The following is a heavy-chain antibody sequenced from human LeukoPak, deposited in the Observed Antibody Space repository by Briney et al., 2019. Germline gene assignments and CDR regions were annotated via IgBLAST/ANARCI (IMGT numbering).Heavy chain of an antibody. CDR3: ARDRAWNYFDY. J-gene: IGHJ4*02. V-gene: IGHV3-74*01. CDR1: GNYW. Sequence: GGSLRLSCAASGNYWMHWVRQAPGKGLVWVSHINSDGSWTSYADSVKGRFTISKDNAKNTVYLQMNNLRAEDTAVYYCARDRAWNYFDYWGQGTLVTVSS. D-gene: IGHD3-3*01. CDR2: INSDGSWT.